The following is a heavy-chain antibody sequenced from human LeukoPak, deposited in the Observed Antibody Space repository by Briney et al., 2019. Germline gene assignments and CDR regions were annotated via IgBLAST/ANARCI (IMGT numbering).Heavy chain of an antibody. D-gene: IGHD2-21*01. CDR1: GGSFSGYY. CDR2: INHSGST. CDR3: ARQEGGLLTYNWFDP. Sequence: SETLSLTCAVYGGSFSGYYWSWIRQPPGKGLEWIGEINHSGSTNYNPSLKSRVTISVDTSKNQFSLKLSSVTAADTAVYYCARQEGGLLTYNWFDPWGQGTLVTVSS. V-gene: IGHV4-34*01. J-gene: IGHJ5*02.